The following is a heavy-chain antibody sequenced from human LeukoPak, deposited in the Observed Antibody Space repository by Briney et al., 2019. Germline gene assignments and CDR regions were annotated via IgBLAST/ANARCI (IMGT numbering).Heavy chain of an antibody. CDR3: ATGRGGYHLRPFDY. J-gene: IGHJ4*02. Sequence: ASVKVSCKVSGYTLTELSMHWVRQAPGKGLEWMGGFDPEDGETIYAQKFQGRVTMTEDTSTDTAYMELSSLRSEDTAVYYCATGRGGYHLRPFDYWGQGTLVTVSS. D-gene: IGHD3-22*01. CDR1: GYTLTELS. CDR2: FDPEDGET. V-gene: IGHV1-24*01.